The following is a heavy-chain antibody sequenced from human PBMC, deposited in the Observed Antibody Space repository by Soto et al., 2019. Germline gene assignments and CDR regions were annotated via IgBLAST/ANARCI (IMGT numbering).Heavy chain of an antibody. CDR1: GYTFTSYD. V-gene: IGHV1-8*01. CDR3: AREAGGFGNLGVPDSFDI. D-gene: IGHD3-10*01. Sequence: ASVKVSCKASGYTFTSYDINWVRQATGQGLEWMGWMNPNSGNTGYAQKFQGRVTMTTDTSMSTAYMELRSLRSEDTAVYYCAREAGGFGNLGVPDSFDIWGQGTMVTVSS. J-gene: IGHJ3*02. CDR2: MNPNSGNT.